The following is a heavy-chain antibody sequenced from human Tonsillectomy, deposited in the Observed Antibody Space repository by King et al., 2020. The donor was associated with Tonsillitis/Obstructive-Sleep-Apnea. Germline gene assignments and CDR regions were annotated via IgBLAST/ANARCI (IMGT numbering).Heavy chain of an antibody. V-gene: IGHV4-59*01. D-gene: IGHD1-1*01. J-gene: IGHJ5*02. CDR1: GGSISSYY. CDR2: IYYSGST. Sequence: QLQESGPGLVKPSETLSLTCTVSGGSISSYYWSWIRQPPGKGLEGIGYIYYSGSTNYNPSLKSRFTISVDTSKNQFSLKLRSVTAADTAVYYCARVGYDNWFDPWGQGTLVTVSS. CDR3: ARVGYDNWFDP.